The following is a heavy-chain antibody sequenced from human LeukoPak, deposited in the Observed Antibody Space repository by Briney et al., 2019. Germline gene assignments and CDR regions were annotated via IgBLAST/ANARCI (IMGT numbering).Heavy chain of an antibody. CDR3: EKDIGFGITVFRGMDV. V-gene: IGHV3-9*01. J-gene: IGHJ6*04. CDR1: GFTFDDYA. CDR2: ISSNSENI. Sequence: GGSLRLSCAASGFTFDDYAMHWVRQAPGKGLEWVSGISSNSENIVYADSVRGRFTISRDDAQNSLFLQMNSLRAEDTALYYCEKDIGFGITVFRGMDVWGKGTTVTISS. D-gene: IGHD3-10*01.